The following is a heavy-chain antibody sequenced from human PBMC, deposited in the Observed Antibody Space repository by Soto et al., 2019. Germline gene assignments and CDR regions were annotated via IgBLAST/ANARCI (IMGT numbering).Heavy chain of an antibody. D-gene: IGHD2-15*01. V-gene: IGHV1-18*01. J-gene: IGHJ2*01. CDR3: ARCYCSVGSCYACWHFDL. Sequence: QVQLVQSGAEVKKPGASVKVSCKASGYTFTNYAISWVRQAPGQGLEWRGWISASTRNTDQAQNFQGRVTMTIDTSTNTANMELRSLRSDDTAVYYCARCYCSVGSCYACWHFDLWGRGTLVTVSS. CDR1: GYTFTNYA. CDR2: ISASTRNT.